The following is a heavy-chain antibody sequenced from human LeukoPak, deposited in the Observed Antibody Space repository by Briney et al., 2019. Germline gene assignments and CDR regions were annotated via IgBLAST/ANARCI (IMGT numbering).Heavy chain of an antibody. CDR2: ISGHQGNT. CDR3: ARSDLATITAGPFEY. CDR1: GYTFSTYG. J-gene: IGHJ4*02. V-gene: IGHV1-18*01. Sequence: ASVKVSCKASGYTFSTYGITWVRQAPGQGLEWMGWISGHQGNTKYAQNFQGRVTMTTDTSTSTAYMDLRSLRSDDTAMYFCARSDLATITAGPFEYWGQGTLVAVSS. D-gene: IGHD5-24*01.